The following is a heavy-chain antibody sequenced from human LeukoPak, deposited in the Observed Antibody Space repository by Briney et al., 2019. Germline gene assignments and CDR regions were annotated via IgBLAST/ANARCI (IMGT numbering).Heavy chain of an antibody. Sequence: GASVKVSCKASGYTFTSYAMHWVRQAPGQRLEWMGWINAGNGNTKYSQEFQGRVTITRDTSASTAYMELSRLRSDDTAVYYCARTASVRWLQLGSYFDYWGQGTLVTVSS. D-gene: IGHD5-24*01. CDR3: ARTASVRWLQLGSYFDY. V-gene: IGHV1-3*01. CDR2: INAGNGNT. J-gene: IGHJ4*02. CDR1: GYTFTSYA.